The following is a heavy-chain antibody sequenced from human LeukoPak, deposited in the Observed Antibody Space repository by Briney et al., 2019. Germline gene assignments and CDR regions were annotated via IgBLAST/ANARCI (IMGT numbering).Heavy chain of an antibody. V-gene: IGHV1-18*01. CDR1: GYTFVNYG. CDR3: ARDRNFGYSYGPYFDY. D-gene: IGHD5-18*01. CDR2: INAYNGNT. J-gene: IGHJ4*02. Sequence: ASVKVSCKASGYTFVNYGVTWVRQAPGQGLEWMGRINAYNGNTDYAQKFQGRVTLTKDTSTNTAYIELRRLRSDDTAVYFCARDRNFGYSYGPYFDYWGQGTLVTVSS.